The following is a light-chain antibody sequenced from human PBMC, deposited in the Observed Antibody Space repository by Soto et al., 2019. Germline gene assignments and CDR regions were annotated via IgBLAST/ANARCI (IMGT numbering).Light chain of an antibody. CDR1: SSAIGGYDY. Sequence: QALLTQPGSVSGSRGQSITISCTGTSSAIGGYDYVCWYQQRPGKAPKLMIYEVRYRPSGVSNRFSGSKSGNTASLTISGLQAEDEAVYYCCSYTRTSNHYFFGSGTKVTVL. V-gene: IGLV2-14*01. CDR3: CSYTRTSNHYF. J-gene: IGLJ1*01. CDR2: EVR.